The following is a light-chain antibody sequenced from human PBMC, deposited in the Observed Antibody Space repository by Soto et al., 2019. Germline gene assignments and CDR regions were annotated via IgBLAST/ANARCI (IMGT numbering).Light chain of an antibody. J-gene: IGKJ5*01. V-gene: IGKV3-11*01. CDR1: QSVGSL. Sequence: EIVLTQSAGTLSLSPGVRSTLSCASSQSVGSLLAWYQQKPGQAPRLLIYDASNRATGIPARFRGSGSGTDFTLTISSLEPEDFAVYYCQHRSNWPITFGQGTRLEIK. CDR2: DAS. CDR3: QHRSNWPIT.